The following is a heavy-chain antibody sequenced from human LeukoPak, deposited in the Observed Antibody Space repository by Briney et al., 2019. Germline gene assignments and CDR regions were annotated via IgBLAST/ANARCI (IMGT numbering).Heavy chain of an antibody. Sequence: HPGGSLRLSCAASGFTFSSYAMSWVRQAPGKGLEWVSAISGSGGSTYYADSVKGRFTISRDNSKNTVFLQMNDLRAEDTALYYCANRGDLRGFFNSWGQGALVTVSS. V-gene: IGHV3-23*01. CDR1: GFTFSSYA. CDR2: ISGSGGST. CDR3: ANRGDLRGFFNS. D-gene: IGHD2-21*02. J-gene: IGHJ4*02.